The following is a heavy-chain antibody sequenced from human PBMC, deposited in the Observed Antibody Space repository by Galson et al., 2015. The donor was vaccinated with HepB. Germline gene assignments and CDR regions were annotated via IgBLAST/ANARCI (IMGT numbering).Heavy chain of an antibody. Sequence: TLSLTCPVSGDSMRGADYYWRWVRPPPGKGLEWIACMYYTGDTYYNPSLKSRVTISIDTSMNQFFLKVRSVTAADTAVYHCARGNRIAARPDWFDPWCQGTLVTVSS. V-gene: IGHV4-30-4*01. J-gene: IGHJ5*02. D-gene: IGHD6-6*01. CDR2: MYYTGDT. CDR3: ARGNRIAARPDWFDP. CDR1: GDSMRGADYY.